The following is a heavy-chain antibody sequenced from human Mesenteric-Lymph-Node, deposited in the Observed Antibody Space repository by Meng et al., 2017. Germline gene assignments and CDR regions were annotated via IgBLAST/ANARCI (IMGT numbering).Heavy chain of an antibody. CDR3: AKSSLHAGTLYFDS. CDR2: VNAASGNT. V-gene: IGHV1-3*01. CDR1: GYSFTTYG. D-gene: IGHD2-21*02. J-gene: IGHJ4*02. Sequence: QVQLVQSGAEVKNPGASVKVSCKTSGYSFTTYGIHWVRQAHGQSLEWMGWVNAASGNTRYSQKFQDRVTINRDTSASSAYMEVSSLRSEDTAVYYCAKSSLHAGTLYFDSWGQGTLVTVSS.